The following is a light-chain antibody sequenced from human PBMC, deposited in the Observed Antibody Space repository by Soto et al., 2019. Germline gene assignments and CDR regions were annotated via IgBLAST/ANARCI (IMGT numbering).Light chain of an antibody. V-gene: IGKV3-20*01. J-gene: IGKJ1*01. CDR3: QPYGSSGT. CDR1: QSVRSSY. CDR2: GAS. Sequence: IGLTQSPGTLSLSPGERATLSCRASQSVRSSYLAWYQQKPGQAPRLLIYGASIRATGIPDRFGGSGSGTDFTLTISRLEPEDFAVYYCQPYGSSGTFGQGTKVDIK.